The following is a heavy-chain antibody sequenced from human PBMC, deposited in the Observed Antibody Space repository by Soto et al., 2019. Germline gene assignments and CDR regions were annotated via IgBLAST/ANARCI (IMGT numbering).Heavy chain of an antibody. J-gene: IGHJ2*01. V-gene: IGHV1-69*02. CDR1: GGTFTDYT. CDR2: IIPVLDLS. Sequence: QVQLVQSGAEVKKPGSSVKVSCKASGGTFTDYTITWGRQAPGQGLEWMGRIIPVLDLSNYAQKFQGRVTITADKSTTTSYMELSGLTSEDTAVYYCAKKLGPSAFDLWGRGTLVTVSS. D-gene: IGHD1-26*01. CDR3: AKKLGPSAFDL.